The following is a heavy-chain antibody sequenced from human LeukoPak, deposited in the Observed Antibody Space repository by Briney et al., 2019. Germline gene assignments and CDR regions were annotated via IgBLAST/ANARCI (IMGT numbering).Heavy chain of an antibody. D-gene: IGHD3-3*01. V-gene: IGHV5-51*01. J-gene: IGHJ4*02. CDR2: IYPGDSDT. CDR3: ATGDTIPFDY. CDR1: GYRFATYW. Sequence: PGESLKISCKGSGYRFATYWLGWVRQMPGKGLEWMGIIYPGDSDTRYSPSFQGQVTISADKSISTAYLQWSSLKASGTAMYYCATGDTIPFDYWGQGTLVTVSS.